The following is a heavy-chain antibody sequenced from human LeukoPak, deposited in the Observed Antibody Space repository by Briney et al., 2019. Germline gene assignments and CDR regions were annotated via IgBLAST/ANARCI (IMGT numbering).Heavy chain of an antibody. V-gene: IGHV1-18*01. D-gene: IGHD3-10*01. CDR2: ISAYNGNT. Sequence: ASVKVSCKASGYTFITYGITWVRQAPGQGLEWMGWISAYNGNTDYPQKLQGRVTMTTDTSTSTAYMELRSLRSDDTAVYYCARDVSEGFGGRAIDAFDIWGQGTMVTVSS. J-gene: IGHJ3*02. CDR1: GYTFITYG. CDR3: ARDVSEGFGGRAIDAFDI.